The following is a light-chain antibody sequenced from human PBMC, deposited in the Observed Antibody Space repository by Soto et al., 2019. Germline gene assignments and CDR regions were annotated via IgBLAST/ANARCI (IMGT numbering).Light chain of an antibody. Sequence: QSALTQPPSASGSPGQSVTISCTGTSSDVGSYNYVSWYQQHPDKAPKLMIYEVNKRPSGVPDRFSGSKSGNTASLTVSGLQAEYEADYYCTSYAGYNNPVVFGGGTKLTVL. J-gene: IGLJ2*01. CDR1: SSDVGSYNY. CDR3: TSYAGYNNPVV. V-gene: IGLV2-8*01. CDR2: EVN.